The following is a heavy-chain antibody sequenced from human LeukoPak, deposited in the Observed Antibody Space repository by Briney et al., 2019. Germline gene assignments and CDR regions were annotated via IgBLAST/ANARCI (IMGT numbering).Heavy chain of an antibody. CDR1: GDSISSYY. CDR3: ARGPPPDFDY. Sequence: SETPSLTCTVSGDSISSYYWSWIRQPAGKGLEWIGRIHPSGSTNYNPSLKSRLTLSVDTSKNQFSLKLSSVTAADTAVYYCARGPPPDFDYWGRGTLVTVSS. J-gene: IGHJ4*02. CDR2: IHPSGST. V-gene: IGHV4-4*07.